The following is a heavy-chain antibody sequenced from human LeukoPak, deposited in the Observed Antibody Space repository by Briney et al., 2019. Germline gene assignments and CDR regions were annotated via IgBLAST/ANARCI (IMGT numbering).Heavy chain of an antibody. CDR1: GFTFSSYA. D-gene: IGHD3-22*01. CDR3: AKGAMIVVVIKDAFAI. V-gene: IGHV3-23*01. J-gene: IGHJ3*02. CDR2: ISGSGGST. Sequence: GGSLRLSCAASGFTFSSYAMSWVRQAPGKGLEWVSAISGSGGSTYYADSVKSRFTISRDNSKNTLYLQMNSLSAEDTAVYYCAKGAMIVVVIKDAFAIWGQGTMVTVSS.